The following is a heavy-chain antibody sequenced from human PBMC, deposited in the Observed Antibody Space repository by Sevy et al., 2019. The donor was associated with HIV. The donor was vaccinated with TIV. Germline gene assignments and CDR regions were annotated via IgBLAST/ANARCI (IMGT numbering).Heavy chain of an antibody. V-gene: IGHV3-23*01. CDR2: ISDSAYNT. CDR3: TKDEAYTVATSYYFDY. Sequence: VGSLRLSCAASGFTFSNYAMSWVRQAPGKGLEWVSGISDSAYNTYYADSVKGRFTISRDNSKNSLYLQMNSLRAEDTAVYYCTKDEAYTVATSYYFDYWGQGTLVTVSS. D-gene: IGHD5-12*01. CDR1: GFTFSNYA. J-gene: IGHJ4*02.